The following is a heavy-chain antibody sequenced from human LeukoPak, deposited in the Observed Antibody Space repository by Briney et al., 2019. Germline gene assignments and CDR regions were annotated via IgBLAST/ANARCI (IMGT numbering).Heavy chain of an antibody. CDR2: IGSDNKP. Sequence: PGGSLRLSCEASGFTFSAYAMTWVRQAPGKGLEWVSSIGSDNKPHYSESVKGRFAISRDNSKNTLYLQMNSLRAEDTAVYYCARAGLQFHAFDIWGQGTMVTVSS. CDR3: ARAGLQFHAFDI. D-gene: IGHD5-24*01. V-gene: IGHV3-23*05. J-gene: IGHJ3*02. CDR1: GFTFSAYA.